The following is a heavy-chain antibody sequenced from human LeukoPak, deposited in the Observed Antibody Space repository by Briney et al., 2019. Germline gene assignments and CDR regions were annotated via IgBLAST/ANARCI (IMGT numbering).Heavy chain of an antibody. V-gene: IGHV4-59*08. CDR1: GGSMSSYY. D-gene: IGHD1-26*01. CDR2: IYYSGST. Sequence: SETLSLTCTVSGGSMSSYYWSWIRQPPGKGLEWIGYIYYSGSTNYNPSLKSRVTISVDTSKNQFSLKLSSVTAADTAVYYCARMSTGGTEYYYYGMDVWGQGTTVTVSS. CDR3: ARMSTGGTEYYYYGMDV. J-gene: IGHJ6*02.